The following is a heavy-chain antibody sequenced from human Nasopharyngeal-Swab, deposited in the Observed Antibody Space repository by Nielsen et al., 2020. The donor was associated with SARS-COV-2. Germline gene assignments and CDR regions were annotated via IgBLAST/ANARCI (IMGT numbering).Heavy chain of an antibody. CDR2: ISWNSGSI. J-gene: IGHJ6*03. D-gene: IGHD6-13*01. Sequence: VRQAPGKGLEWVSGISWNSGSIGYADSVKGRFTISRDNAKNSLYLQMNSLRAEDTALYYCARRVPPFSSSWYQRYYYYYMDVWGKGTTVTVSS. CDR3: ARRVPPFSSSWYQRYYYYYMDV. V-gene: IGHV3-9*01.